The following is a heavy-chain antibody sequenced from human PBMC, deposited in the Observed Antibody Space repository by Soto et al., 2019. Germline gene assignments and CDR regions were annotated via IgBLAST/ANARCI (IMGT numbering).Heavy chain of an antibody. Sequence: QVQLVQSGAEVKKPGSSLKVYCQASGGTFSSYAISWVRQAPGHGLELMGGIIPIFGTANYAQKFQGRVRITADKSTSTAYMELSSLRSEDTAVYYCARFSYDSRGYPTWYFDLWGRGTLVTVSS. V-gene: IGHV1-69*06. CDR1: GGTFSSYA. J-gene: IGHJ2*01. CDR3: ARFSYDSRGYPTWYFDL. CDR2: IIPIFGTA. D-gene: IGHD3-22*01.